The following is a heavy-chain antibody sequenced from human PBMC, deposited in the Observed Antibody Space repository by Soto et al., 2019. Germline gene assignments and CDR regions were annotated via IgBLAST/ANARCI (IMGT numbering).Heavy chain of an antibody. CDR3: ARVRDFWSRFDP. D-gene: IGHD3-3*01. CDR1: GFTVSSNY. CDR2: IYSGGST. Sequence: GGSLRLSCAASGFTVSSNYMSWVRQAPGKGLEWVSVIYSGGSTYYADSVKGRFTISRDNSKNTLYLQMNSLRAEDTAVYYCARVRDFWSRFDPWGKGTLVTVSS. J-gene: IGHJ5*02. V-gene: IGHV3-53*01.